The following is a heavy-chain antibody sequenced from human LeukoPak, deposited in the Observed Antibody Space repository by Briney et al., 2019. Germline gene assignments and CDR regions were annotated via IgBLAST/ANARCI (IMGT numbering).Heavy chain of an antibody. J-gene: IGHJ4*02. CDR3: ASEVRGGTAAAAPGTFDY. Sequence: GGSLRLSCAASGFTFSSYAMSWVRQAPGKGLEWVSAIGGSGVNTYYADSAKGRFTISRDNSKNTLYLQMNSLRAEDTAVYYCASEVRGGTAAAAPGTFDYWGQGTLVTVSS. CDR1: GFTFSSYA. CDR2: IGGSGVNT. D-gene: IGHD6-13*01. V-gene: IGHV3-23*01.